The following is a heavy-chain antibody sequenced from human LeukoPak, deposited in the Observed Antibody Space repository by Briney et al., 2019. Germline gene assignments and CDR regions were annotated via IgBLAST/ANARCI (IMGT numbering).Heavy chain of an antibody. J-gene: IGHJ2*01. CDR2: TYYRSKWYS. Sequence: SQTLSLTCAISGDSVSSNSAAWTWIRQSPSRGLEWLGRTYYRSKWYSDYAVSVNTRITISPDTSKNQFSLQLNSVTPEDTAVYYCARGQANWYFDAWGRGTLVTVSS. V-gene: IGHV6-1*01. CDR1: GDSVSSNSAA. CDR3: ARGQANWYFDA.